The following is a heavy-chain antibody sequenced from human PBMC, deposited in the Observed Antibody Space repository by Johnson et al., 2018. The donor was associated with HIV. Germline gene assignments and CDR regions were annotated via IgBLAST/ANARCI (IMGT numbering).Heavy chain of an antibody. CDR2: ISDDGSNK. J-gene: IGHJ3*02. D-gene: IGHD2-2*01. CDR3: AKDGAMAFDI. CDR1: GFSFSRYV. V-gene: IGHV3-30*18. Sequence: QVQLVESGGGVVRPGRSLRLSCAASGFSFSRYVMHWVRQAPGKGLEWVAVISDDGSNKYYADSVKGRFTISRDNYKNTLYLQMNSLRAEDTAVYYCAKDGAMAFDIWGQGTMVTVSS.